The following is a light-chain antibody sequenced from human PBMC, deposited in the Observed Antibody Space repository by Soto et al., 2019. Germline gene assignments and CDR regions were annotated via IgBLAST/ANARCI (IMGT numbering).Light chain of an antibody. CDR1: QSVSSS. J-gene: IGKJ1*01. V-gene: IGKV3-15*01. Sequence: IVITQSPATVSVSLWVRGTLSCRTSQSVSSSLTSYQQKHDQEPRLLIYGASTRDTGIPARFSGSVSGTEFTITISSLQSEDFAVYYCQQYNNWPRTFGQGTKVDIK. CDR3: QQYNNWPRT. CDR2: GAS.